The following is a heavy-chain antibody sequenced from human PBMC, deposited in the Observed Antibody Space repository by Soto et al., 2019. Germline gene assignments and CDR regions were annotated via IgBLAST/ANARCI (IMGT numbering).Heavy chain of an antibody. V-gene: IGHV4-59*08. CDR2: IYYSGST. CDR3: ARHKYYYGSGSYFLGPFDP. D-gene: IGHD3-10*01. Sequence: SETLSLTCTVSGGSISSYYWSWIRQPPGKGLEWIGYIYYSGSTNYNPSLKSRVTISVDTSKNQFSLKLSSVTAADTAVYYCARHKYYYGSGSYFLGPFDPWGQGTLVTVSS. CDR1: GGSISSYY. J-gene: IGHJ5*02.